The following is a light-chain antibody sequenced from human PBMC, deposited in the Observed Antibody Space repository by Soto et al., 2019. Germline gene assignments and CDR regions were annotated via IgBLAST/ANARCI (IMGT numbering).Light chain of an antibody. CDR1: QSVSSY. CDR3: HQYGGSPGT. Sequence: IVSTQSPSPLSLSPGESSTLSCRASQSVSSYLAWYQQRPGQAPRLLIYDASSMATGVPDRFSGSGSGTDFTLTISRLEPEDFAIYYCHQYGGSPGTFGQGTKVDIK. CDR2: DAS. J-gene: IGKJ1*01. V-gene: IGKV3-20*01.